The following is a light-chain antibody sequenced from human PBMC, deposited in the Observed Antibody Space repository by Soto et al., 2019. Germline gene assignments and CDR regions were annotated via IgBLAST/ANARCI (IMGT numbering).Light chain of an antibody. J-gene: IGKJ2*01. Sequence: EIVLTQSPGTLSLSPGERATLSCRASQSVSSSYLAWYQQKPGQAPRLLIYGASSRATGIPDRFSGSGSGTDFTLTISRLEPEDFATYYCQQSYSTPPYAFGQGTKLEIK. CDR3: QQSYSTPPYA. CDR1: QSVSSSY. CDR2: GAS. V-gene: IGKV3-20*01.